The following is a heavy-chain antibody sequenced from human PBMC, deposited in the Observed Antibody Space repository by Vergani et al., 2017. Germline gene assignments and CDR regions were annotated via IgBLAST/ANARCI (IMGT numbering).Heavy chain of an antibody. J-gene: IGHJ6*03. CDR3: ARVSTVTTVYYYYYYRDV. V-gene: IGHV4-59*01. CDR2: IYYSGNT. CDR1: GGSISSYY. Sequence: QVQLQESGPGLVKPSETLSLTCTVSGGSISSYYWSWIRQPPGKGLEWIGYIYYSGNTNYNPSLKSRVTISVETSKNQFSLKLSSVTAAYTALYYCARVSTVTTVYYYYYYRDVWGKGTTVTVSS. D-gene: IGHD4-17*01.